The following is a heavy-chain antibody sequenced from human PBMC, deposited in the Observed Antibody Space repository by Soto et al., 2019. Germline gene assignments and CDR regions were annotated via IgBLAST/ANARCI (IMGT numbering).Heavy chain of an antibody. CDR1: GYTFTSYA. Sequence: ASVKVSCKASGYTFTSYAMHWVRQAPGQRLEWMGWINAGNGNTKYSQKFQGRVTITRDTSASTAYMELRSLRSDDTAVYYCARVGSGDYLVYYYYGMDVWGQGTTVTVSS. CDR2: INAGNGNT. CDR3: ARVGSGDYLVYYYYGMDV. J-gene: IGHJ6*02. D-gene: IGHD4-17*01. V-gene: IGHV1-3*01.